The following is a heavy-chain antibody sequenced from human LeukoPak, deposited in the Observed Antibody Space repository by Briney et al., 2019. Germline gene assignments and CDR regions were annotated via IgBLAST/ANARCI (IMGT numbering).Heavy chain of an antibody. CDR2: IYYSGST. V-gene: IGHV4-59*12. CDR1: GSSISSYY. D-gene: IGHD3-3*01. CDR3: GRDWSDGPNFEI. Sequence: PSETLSLTCTVSGSSISSYYWSWIRQTPGKGLEWIGDIYYSGSTNYNPSLKSRVTISVDTSKNQFSLKVSSVTAADTAVYYCGRDWSDGPNFEIWGQGTMVTVSS. J-gene: IGHJ3*02.